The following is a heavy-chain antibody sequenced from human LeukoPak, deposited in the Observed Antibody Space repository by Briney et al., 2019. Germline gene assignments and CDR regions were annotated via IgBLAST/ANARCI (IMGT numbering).Heavy chain of an antibody. J-gene: IGHJ4*02. V-gene: IGHV3-30*02. CDR1: GFTFNNYG. Sequence: GGSLRLPCAASGFTFNNYGMHWVRQAPGKGLEGVAFIRYNGNNQYYADSVKGRFTISRDNSKNTLYQQMNSLKGDDTAVYYCAKDEELGGGFDYWGQGTLVTVSS. D-gene: IGHD1-26*01. CDR3: AKDEELGGGFDY. CDR2: IRYNGNNQ.